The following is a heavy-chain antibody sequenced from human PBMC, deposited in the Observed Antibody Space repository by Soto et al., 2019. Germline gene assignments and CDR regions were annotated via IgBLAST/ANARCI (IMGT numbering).Heavy chain of an antibody. CDR3: LHRVLTGYYGLFDY. D-gene: IGHD3-9*01. CDR1: GFTFSSYA. J-gene: IGHJ4*02. CDR2: ISGSGGST. V-gene: IGHV3-23*01. Sequence: SGGSLRLSCAASGFTFSSYAMSWVRQAPGKGLEWVSAISGSGGSTYYADSVKGRFTISRDNSKNTLYLQMNSLRAEDTAVYYCLHRVLTGYYGLFDYWGQGTLVTVSS.